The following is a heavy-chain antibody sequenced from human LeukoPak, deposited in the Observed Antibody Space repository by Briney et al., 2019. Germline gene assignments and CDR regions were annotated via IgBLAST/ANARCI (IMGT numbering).Heavy chain of an antibody. J-gene: IGHJ4*02. CDR2: IIPIFGTA. CDR3: AVGYSYGAVY. V-gene: IGHV1-69*13. CDR1: GGTFSSYA. Sequence: AASVKVSCKASGGTFSSYAISWVRQAPGQGLEWMGGIIPIFGTANYAQKFQGRVTITADESTSTAYMELSSLRSEDTAVYYCAVGYSYGAVYWGQGTLVTVSS. D-gene: IGHD5-18*01.